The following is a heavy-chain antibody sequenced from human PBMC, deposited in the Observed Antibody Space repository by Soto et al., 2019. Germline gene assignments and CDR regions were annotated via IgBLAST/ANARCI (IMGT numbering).Heavy chain of an antibody. V-gene: IGHV3-23*01. J-gene: IGHJ4*01. Sequence: GGSLRLSCAASGFTFSSYAMSWVRQAPGKGLEWVSAISSSGGSTYYADSVKGRFTISRDNSKNTMYLQMNSLKAEDLAFYFCARDGGESSYCFCHWGQGTLVTVSS. CDR3: ARDGGESSYCFCH. CDR2: ISSSGGST. D-gene: IGHD3-16*02. CDR1: GFTFSSYA.